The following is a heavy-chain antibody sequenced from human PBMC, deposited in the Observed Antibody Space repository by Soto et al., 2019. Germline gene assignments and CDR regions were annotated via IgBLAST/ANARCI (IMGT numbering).Heavy chain of an antibody. J-gene: IGHJ4*02. CDR1: GYSFTGYG. V-gene: IGHV1-18*04. Sequence: ASVKVSCKASGYSFTGYGINWVRQAPGQGLEWLGRITTYNGDTNYAQNLQGRVTMTADTSTSTTYMELRSLRSEDTAVYYCATAIFRDDFDYWGQGTLVTVSS. CDR3: ATAIFRDDFDY. D-gene: IGHD3-3*01. CDR2: ITTYNGDT.